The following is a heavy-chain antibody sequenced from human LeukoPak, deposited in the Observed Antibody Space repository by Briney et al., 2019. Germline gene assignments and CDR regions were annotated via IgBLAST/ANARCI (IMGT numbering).Heavy chain of an antibody. CDR1: GGTFSSYT. J-gene: IGHJ4*02. V-gene: IGHV1-69*04. CDR2: IIPILGIA. Sequence: GASVKVSCKAFGGTFSSYTISWVRQAPGQGLEWMGRIIPILGIANYAQKFQGRVTITADKSTSTAYMELSSLRSEDTAVYYCARDRGGYDSSGCQVYYFDYWGQGTLVTVSS. D-gene: IGHD3-22*01. CDR3: ARDRGGYDSSGCQVYYFDY.